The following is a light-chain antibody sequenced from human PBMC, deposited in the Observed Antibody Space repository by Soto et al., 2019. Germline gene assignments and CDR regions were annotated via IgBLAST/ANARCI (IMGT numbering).Light chain of an antibody. CDR3: QQYNSYLVA. J-gene: IGKJ1*01. Sequence: DIQMTQSPSTLSASVGDRVTITCRASQSISSWLAWYQQKPGKAPKLLIYDASSLESGVPSRFSGSGSGTEFTLTISSLQPYDFATYYCQQYNSYLVAFGQGTKVEIK. CDR1: QSISSW. CDR2: DAS. V-gene: IGKV1-5*01.